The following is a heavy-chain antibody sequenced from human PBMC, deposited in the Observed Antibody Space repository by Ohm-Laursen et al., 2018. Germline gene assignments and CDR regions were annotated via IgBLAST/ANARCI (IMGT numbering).Heavy chain of an antibody. CDR2: ISWNSGSI. J-gene: IGHJ3*01. Sequence: SLRLSCSATGFTFDDYAMHWVRQAPGKGLEWVSGISWNSGSIGYADSVRGRFTISRDTSKNTVYFQMNSLRAEDTAVYYCARLPNYYDGSDSYRGQDVFHVWGQGTMVTVSS. CDR3: ARLPNYYDGSDSYRGQDVFHV. D-gene: IGHD3-22*01. CDR1: GFTFDDYA. V-gene: IGHV3-9*01.